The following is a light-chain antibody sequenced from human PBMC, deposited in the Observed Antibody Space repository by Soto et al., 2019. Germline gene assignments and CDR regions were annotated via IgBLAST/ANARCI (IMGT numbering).Light chain of an antibody. V-gene: IGKV3-20*01. CDR2: GAS. CDR3: QQYGSSPSIT. J-gene: IGKJ5*01. CDR1: QSVSSSY. Sequence: VMTHTPLSMSLAXGQPATLSXXXXQSVSSSYLAWYQQKPGQAPRLLIYGASSRATGIPDRFSGSGSGTDFTLTISRLEPEDFAVYYCQQYGSSPSITFGQGTRLEI.